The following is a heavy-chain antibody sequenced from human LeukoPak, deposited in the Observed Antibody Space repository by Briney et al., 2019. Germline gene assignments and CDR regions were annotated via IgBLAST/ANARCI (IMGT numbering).Heavy chain of an antibody. CDR2: ISAYNGNT. V-gene: IGHV1-18*04. Sequence: GASVKVSCKASGYTFTGYYMHWVRQAPGQGLEWMGWISAYNGNTNYAQKLQGRVTMTTDTSTSTAYMELRSLRSDDTAVYYCARATIFGVVIVDYWGQGTLVTVSS. CDR3: ARATIFGVVIVDY. CDR1: GYTFTGYY. J-gene: IGHJ4*02. D-gene: IGHD3-3*01.